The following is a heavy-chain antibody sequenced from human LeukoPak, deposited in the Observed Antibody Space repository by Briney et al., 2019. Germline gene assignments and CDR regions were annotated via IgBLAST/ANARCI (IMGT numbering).Heavy chain of an antibody. D-gene: IGHD4-23*01. CDR1: GFTFSSYS. Sequence: GGSLRLSCAASGFTFSSYSMNWVRQAPGKGLEWVSSISSSSSYIYYADSVKGRFTISRDNAKNLLYLQMNSLRAEDTAVYYCARDHYGGNSFDYWGQGTLVTVSS. V-gene: IGHV3-21*01. CDR3: ARDHYGGNSFDY. CDR2: ISSSSSYI. J-gene: IGHJ4*02.